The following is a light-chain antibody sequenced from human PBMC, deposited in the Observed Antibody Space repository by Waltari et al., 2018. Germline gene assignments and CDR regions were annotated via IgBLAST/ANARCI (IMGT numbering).Light chain of an antibody. J-gene: IGKJ2*01. Sequence: DTVMTQSPATLSVSTGERATLSCRASQNIASNLAWYQQKPGQAPRLLIYDASTRATGIPVRFSGSRSGTEFTLTISSLQSEDFAVYYCQQYNNWPPYTFGQGTKLEI. CDR1: QNIASN. CDR3: QQYNNWPPYT. CDR2: DAS. V-gene: IGKV3-15*01.